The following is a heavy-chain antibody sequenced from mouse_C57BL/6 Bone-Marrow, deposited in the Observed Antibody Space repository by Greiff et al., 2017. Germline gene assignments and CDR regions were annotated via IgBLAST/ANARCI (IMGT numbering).Heavy chain of an antibody. CDR3: ARRGDYGEFAY. D-gene: IGHD2-13*01. V-gene: IGHV5-2*01. Sequence: EVQGVQSGGGLVQPGESLKLSCESNEYDFPSYDMSWVRQTPGKRLELVAAINSDGGSTYYPDTMERRFIITRDTTEKTLYLQMSSLRSEDTALDYCARRGDYGEFAYGGRGTLVTVSA. CDR2: INSDGGST. CDR1: EYDFPSYD. J-gene: IGHJ3*01.